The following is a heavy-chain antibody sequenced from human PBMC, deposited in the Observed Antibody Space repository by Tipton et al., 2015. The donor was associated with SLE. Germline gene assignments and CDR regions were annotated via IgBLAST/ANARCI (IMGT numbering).Heavy chain of an antibody. D-gene: IGHD3-22*01. V-gene: IGHV4-30-2*05. CDR2: N. J-gene: IGHJ4*02. CDR3: ARDSSGYYHFDY. Sequence: NYYNPSLKSRVTISVGTSKNQFSLNLSSVTAADTAVYFCARDSSGYYHFDYWGQGTLVTVSS.